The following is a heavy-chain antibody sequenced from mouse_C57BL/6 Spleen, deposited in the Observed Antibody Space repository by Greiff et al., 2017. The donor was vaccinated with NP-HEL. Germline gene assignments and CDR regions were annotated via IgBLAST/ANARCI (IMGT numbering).Heavy chain of an antibody. Sequence: EVKLLESGGGLVQPGGSLSLSCAASGFTFTDYYMSWVRQPPGKALEWLGFIRNKANGYTTEYSASVKGRFTISRDNSQSILYLQMNALRAEDSATYYCARSDWDGDFDYWGQGTTLTVSS. V-gene: IGHV7-3*01. J-gene: IGHJ2*01. CDR3: ARSDWDGDFDY. D-gene: IGHD4-1*01. CDR1: GFTFTDYY. CDR2: IRNKANGYTT.